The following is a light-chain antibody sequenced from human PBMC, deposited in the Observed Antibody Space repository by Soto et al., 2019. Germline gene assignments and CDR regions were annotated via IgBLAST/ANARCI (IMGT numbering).Light chain of an antibody. CDR2: EVT. CDR1: SNDVGSYDL. CDR3: CSYANGNTLL. V-gene: IGLV2-23*02. J-gene: IGLJ2*01. Sequence: QSALTQPASVSGSPGQSSTISCTGTSNDVGSYDLVSWYQHHPGTAPKLILYEVTKRPSGVSNRFSGSKSGNTTSLTISVLQTEDDSHYYCCSYANGNTLLFGGGTKLTVL.